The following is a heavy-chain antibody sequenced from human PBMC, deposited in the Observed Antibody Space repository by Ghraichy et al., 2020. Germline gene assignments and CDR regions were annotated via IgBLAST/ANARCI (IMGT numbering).Heavy chain of an antibody. V-gene: IGHV3-23*01. Sequence: GGSLRLSCAASGFTFSNYAMSWVRQAPGKGLEWVSAISGTGGSKYCADSVRGRFSISRDNPKNMLYLQMNSLRLEDTAVYYCAKAEYCSGGSCYYFYGMDVWGQGTTVTVSS. CDR2: ISGTGGSK. CDR3: AKAEYCSGGSCYYFYGMDV. D-gene: IGHD2-15*01. J-gene: IGHJ6*02. CDR1: GFTFSNYA.